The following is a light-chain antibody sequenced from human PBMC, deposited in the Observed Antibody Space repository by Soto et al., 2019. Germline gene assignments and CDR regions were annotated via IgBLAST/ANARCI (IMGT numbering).Light chain of an antibody. CDR3: CSYAGSRTYV. CDR1: SSDVGSYNL. J-gene: IGLJ1*01. V-gene: IGLV2-23*01. CDR2: EGS. Sequence: SVLTQPASLSGSPGQSITISCTGTSSDVGSYNLVSWYQQHPGKAPKLMIYEGSKRPSGVSNRFSGSKSGNTASLTISGLPAEDEADYYCCSYAGSRTYVFGTGNKVTVL.